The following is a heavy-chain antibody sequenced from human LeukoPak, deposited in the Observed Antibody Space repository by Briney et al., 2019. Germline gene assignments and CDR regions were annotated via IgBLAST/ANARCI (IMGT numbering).Heavy chain of an antibody. CDR3: AYSSGYQQH. Sequence: PSETLSLTCVVYGGSFSGYYWSWIRQPPGKGLEWIGEINHSGSTNYNPSLKSRVTISVDTSKNQFSLRLNSVTAADTAVYYCAYSSGYQQHSGPGTLVTVSS. CDR2: INHSGST. V-gene: IGHV4-34*01. CDR1: GGSFSGYY. D-gene: IGHD3-22*01. J-gene: IGHJ1*01.